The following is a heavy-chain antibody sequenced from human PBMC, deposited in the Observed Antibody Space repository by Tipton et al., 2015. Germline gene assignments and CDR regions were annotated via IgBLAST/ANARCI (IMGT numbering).Heavy chain of an antibody. J-gene: IGHJ6*02. D-gene: IGHD5-24*01. Sequence: TLSLTCTVSGGSVSSGTYYWSWIRQPPGKGLEWIGYVSHSDTSHYNPSLKSRVTISVDTSKNQFSLTLNSVTAADTAVYYCARDLEHGMDVWGQGTTVTVSS. CDR1: GGSVSSGTYY. CDR2: VSHSDTS. V-gene: IGHV4-61*01. CDR3: ARDLEHGMDV.